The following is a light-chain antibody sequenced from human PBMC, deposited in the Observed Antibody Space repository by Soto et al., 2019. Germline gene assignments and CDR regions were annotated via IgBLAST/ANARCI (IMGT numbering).Light chain of an antibody. CDR3: LQRRSYPWT. J-gene: IGKJ1*01. V-gene: IGKV1-17*01. CDR1: LVITND. Sequence: DIQMTQSPSSLSASVGDRVTITCRASLVITNDLDWFQQKPGNAPKRLIYSASTLQSGVPSRFGGSGSGTEFTLTISSLQPEDVATYYCLQRRSYPWTFGQGTKVEIK. CDR2: SAS.